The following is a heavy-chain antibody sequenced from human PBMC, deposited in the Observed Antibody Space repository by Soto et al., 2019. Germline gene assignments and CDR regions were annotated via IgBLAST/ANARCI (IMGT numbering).Heavy chain of an antibody. D-gene: IGHD2-21*01. CDR3: VRASYILPFDP. J-gene: IGHJ5*02. V-gene: IGHV4-30-2*01. CDR1: GGSIDSGGYS. CDR2: IYHTGAA. Sequence: QLQLQESGSGLVKRSQTLSLTCAVSGGSIDSGGYSWNWIRQPPGKGLEWIGYIYHTGAAHYNASLEGRVSLSVDMCKNQFSLQMTSVTAADTAVYYCVRASYILPFDPWGQGIFVTVSS.